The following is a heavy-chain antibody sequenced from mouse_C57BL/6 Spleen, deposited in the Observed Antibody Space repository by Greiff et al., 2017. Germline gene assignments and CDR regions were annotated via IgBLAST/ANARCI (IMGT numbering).Heavy chain of an antibody. CDR3: TFITTVVAAYDFDY. Sequence: VQLQQSGAELVRPGASVKLSCTASGFNIKDYYMHWVKQRPEQGLEWIGRIDPEDGDTEYAPKFQGKATMTADTSSNTAYLQLSSLTSEDTAVYYCTFITTVVAAYDFDYWGQGTTLTVSS. J-gene: IGHJ2*01. CDR2: IDPEDGDT. D-gene: IGHD1-1*01. CDR1: GFNIKDYY. V-gene: IGHV14-1*01.